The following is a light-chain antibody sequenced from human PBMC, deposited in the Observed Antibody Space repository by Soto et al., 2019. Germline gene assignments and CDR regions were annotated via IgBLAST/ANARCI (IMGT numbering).Light chain of an antibody. CDR3: QLYDTSPRT. CDR2: AAS. V-gene: IGKV3-20*01. CDR1: QSPRSSY. J-gene: IGKJ1*01. Sequence: VLTPSPGTLSLSPVERATLSCRASQSPRSSYLAWYQQKPGQAPRILIYAASSRATGIPDRFSGSGSETDFTLTISRLEPEDSAVYYCQLYDTSPRTFGQGTKVDIK.